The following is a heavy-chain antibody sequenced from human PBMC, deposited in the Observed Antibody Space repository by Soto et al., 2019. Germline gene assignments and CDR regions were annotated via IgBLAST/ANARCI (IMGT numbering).Heavy chain of an antibody. D-gene: IGHD6-19*01. Sequence: ASVKVSCKASGYTFTGYYMHWVRQAPGQGLEWMGWINPNSGGTNYAQKFQGWVTMTRDTSISTAYMELSRLRSDDTAVYYCARDLRLVAVAAHAFVGYYGMDVWGQGTTVTVS. CDR3: ARDLRLVAVAAHAFVGYYGMDV. CDR2: INPNSGGT. J-gene: IGHJ6*02. CDR1: GYTFTGYY. V-gene: IGHV1-2*04.